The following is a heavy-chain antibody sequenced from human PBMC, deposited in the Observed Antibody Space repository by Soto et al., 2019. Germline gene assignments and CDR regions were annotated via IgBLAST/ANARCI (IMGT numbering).Heavy chain of an antibody. CDR3: ARGPTGWYGYDY. CDR2: INSDATTK. J-gene: IGHJ4*02. Sequence: EVQLVESGGGLVQPGGSLRLSCVASGLTFRGSGRHWARQAPGRGLVWVSRINSDATTKNYAEYAKGRFTIARDNAENTLYLQMDSLTAEDTAVYYCARGPTGWYGYDYWGQGTLLTVSS. V-gene: IGHV3-74*01. CDR1: GLTFRGSG. D-gene: IGHD6-19*01.